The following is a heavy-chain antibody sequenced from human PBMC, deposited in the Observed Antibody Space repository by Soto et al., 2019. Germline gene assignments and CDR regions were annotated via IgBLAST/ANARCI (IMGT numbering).Heavy chain of an antibody. D-gene: IGHD2-21*01. Sequence: QVQLQQWGAGLLKPSETLSLTCAVSSGPFSGYYWSWIRQSPGKRLEWIGEISHSGSTNYNPSLKSRVTISVDTSKNQFSLKLSSVTAADTAVYYCAISYIANDAFEIWGQGTLVTVSS. CDR1: SGPFSGYY. J-gene: IGHJ3*02. V-gene: IGHV4-34*01. CDR3: AISYIANDAFEI. CDR2: ISHSGST.